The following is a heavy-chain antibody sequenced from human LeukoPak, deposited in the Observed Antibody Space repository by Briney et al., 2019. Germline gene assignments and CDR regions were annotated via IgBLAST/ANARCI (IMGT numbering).Heavy chain of an antibody. CDR2: IIPIFGTA. CDR3: ARTRSDIVVVPAAIIWFDP. Sequence: GASVKVSCKASGGTFSSYAISWVRQAPGQGLEWMGGIIPIFGTANYAQKFQGRVTITADESTSTAYMQLSSLRSEDTAVYYCARTRSDIVVVPAAIIWFDPWGQGTLVTVPS. D-gene: IGHD2-2*02. J-gene: IGHJ5*02. CDR1: GGTFSSYA. V-gene: IGHV1-69*01.